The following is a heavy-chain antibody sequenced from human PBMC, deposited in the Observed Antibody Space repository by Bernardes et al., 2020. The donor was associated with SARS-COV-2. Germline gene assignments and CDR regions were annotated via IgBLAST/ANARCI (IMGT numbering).Heavy chain of an antibody. CDR2: ISPKSGAT. D-gene: IGHD1-20*01. V-gene: IGHV1-2*02. Sequence: ASVKVSCKASGYTFSDYYIHWLRQAPGQGLEWMGWISPKSGATNFAQKFQGRVTMTRDTAISTEYMQLSRLRSDDTAVYYCAKGWTKTLITPMYVMDVWGQGTTVTVSS. J-gene: IGHJ6*02. CDR1: GYTFSDYY. CDR3: AKGWTKTLITPMYVMDV.